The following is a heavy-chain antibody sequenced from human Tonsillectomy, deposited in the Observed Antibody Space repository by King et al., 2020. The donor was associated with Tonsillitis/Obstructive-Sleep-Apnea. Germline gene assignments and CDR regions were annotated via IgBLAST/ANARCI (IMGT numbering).Heavy chain of an antibody. CDR1: GGSISSLNW. CDR2: IYHSGST. V-gene: IGHV4-4*02. Sequence: VQLQESGPGLVKPSGTLSLSCAVSGGSISSLNWWSWVRQPPGKGLEWIGEIYHSGSTNYNPSLNSLVTISVDKSTNQFSLNLTSVTAADTAIYYCARDVGFCSSSNCFTYWGRGVLVTVSS. J-gene: IGHJ4*02. D-gene: IGHD2-2*01. CDR3: ARDVGFCSSSNCFTY.